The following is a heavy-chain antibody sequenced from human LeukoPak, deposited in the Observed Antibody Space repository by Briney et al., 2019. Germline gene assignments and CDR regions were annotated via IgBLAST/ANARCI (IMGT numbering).Heavy chain of an antibody. J-gene: IGHJ6*03. CDR2: IIPIFGTA. CDR3: ARSDMVRGVIITYYMDV. Sequence: SVKVSCKASGGTFSSYAISWVRQAPGQGLEWMGGIIPIFGTANYAQKFQGRVTITADESTSTAYMELSSLRSEDTAVYYCARSDMVRGVIITYYMDVWGKGTTVTISS. V-gene: IGHV1-69*13. CDR1: GGTFSSYA. D-gene: IGHD3-10*01.